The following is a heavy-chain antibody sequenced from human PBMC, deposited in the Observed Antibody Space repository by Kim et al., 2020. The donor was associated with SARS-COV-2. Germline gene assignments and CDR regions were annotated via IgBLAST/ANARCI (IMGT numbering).Heavy chain of an antibody. D-gene: IGHD4-17*01. Sequence: GESLKISCKGSGFSFTSYWIGWVRQMPGKGLEWMGIIYPGDSDTRYSPSFQGQVTISADKSISTAYLQWSSLKASDTAMYYCARQQDYGDYLPNWVRGYNWFDPWGQGTLVTVSS. CDR1: GFSFTSYW. CDR3: ARQQDYGDYLPNWVRGYNWFDP. CDR2: IYPGDSDT. V-gene: IGHV5-51*01. J-gene: IGHJ5*02.